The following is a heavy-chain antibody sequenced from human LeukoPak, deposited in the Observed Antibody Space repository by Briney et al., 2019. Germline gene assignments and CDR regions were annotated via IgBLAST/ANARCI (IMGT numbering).Heavy chain of an antibody. CDR1: GFTFSSYW. Sequence: GGSLRLSCAASGFTFSSYWMSWVRQAPGKGLEWVANIKQDGSEKYYVDSVKGRFTISRDNAKNSLYLQMNSLRAEDTAVYYCAALSMTMIVVVTSGEAFEIWGQGTMVTVSS. V-gene: IGHV3-7*01. D-gene: IGHD3-22*01. CDR3: AALSMTMIVVVTSGEAFEI. J-gene: IGHJ3*02. CDR2: IKQDGSEK.